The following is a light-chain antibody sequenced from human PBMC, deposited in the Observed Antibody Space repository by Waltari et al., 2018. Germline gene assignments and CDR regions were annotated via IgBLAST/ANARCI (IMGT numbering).Light chain of an antibody. CDR1: GSNIGNNA. Sequence: QSVLTQPPSVSEAPRQRVAISCSGSGSNIGNNAVNWYLQVPGKAPKLLIYYDDLLPSGVSDRFSGSRSGTSASLAISGLQSEDEVDYYCATWDNTLSGWVFGGGTRLTVL. CDR2: YDD. J-gene: IGLJ3*02. CDR3: ATWDNTLSGWV. V-gene: IGLV1-36*01.